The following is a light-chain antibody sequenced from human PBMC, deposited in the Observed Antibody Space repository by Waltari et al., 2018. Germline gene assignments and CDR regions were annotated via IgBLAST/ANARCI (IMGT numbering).Light chain of an antibody. CDR3: HSRDTSDNHL. Sequence: SSELTQDPAVSVALGQTVRITCQGDSLRIFSARWYQQKPGQAPILVIYNYNNRPSGIPDRFSGSSSGNTASLTITATQAEDEADYYCHSRDTSDNHLFGGGTKLTVL. J-gene: IGLJ2*01. V-gene: IGLV3-19*01. CDR2: NYN. CDR1: SLRIFS.